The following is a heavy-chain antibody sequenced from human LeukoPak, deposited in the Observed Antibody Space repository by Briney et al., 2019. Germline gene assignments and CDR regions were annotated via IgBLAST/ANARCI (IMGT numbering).Heavy chain of an antibody. V-gene: IGHV3-48*03. CDR2: INSSGSTI. D-gene: IGHD5-18*01. CDR1: GFTFSSYE. Sequence: PGGSLRLSCAASGFTFSSYEMNWVRQAPGKGLEWVSYINSSGSTIYYVDSVKGRFTISRDNAKNSLYLQMNSLRAEDTAVYYCATGLDTAMVTEYFDYWGQGTLVTVSS. CDR3: ATGLDTAMVTEYFDY. J-gene: IGHJ4*02.